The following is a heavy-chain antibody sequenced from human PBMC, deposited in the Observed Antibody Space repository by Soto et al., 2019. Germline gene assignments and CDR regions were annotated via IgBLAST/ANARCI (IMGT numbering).Heavy chain of an antibody. J-gene: IGHJ4*02. CDR3: ARQIYDADTGPNFQYYFES. V-gene: IGHV5-10-1*01. Sequence: GESLKISCKGSGYSFAGYWITWVRQKPGRGLEWMGRIDPSDSQTYYSPSFRGHVTISATKSITTVFLQWSSLRASDTAMYYCARQIYDADTGPNFQYYFESWGQGTPVTVSS. CDR1: GYSFAGYW. CDR2: IDPSDSQT. D-gene: IGHD5-18*01.